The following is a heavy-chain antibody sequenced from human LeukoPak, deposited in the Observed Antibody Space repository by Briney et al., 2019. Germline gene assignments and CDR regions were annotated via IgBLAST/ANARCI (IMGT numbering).Heavy chain of an antibody. D-gene: IGHD2-21*02. CDR2: FDPEDGET. Sequence: ASVKVSCKVSGYTLTELSMHWVRQALGKGLEWMGGFDPEDGETIYAQKFQGRVTMTEDTSTDTAYMELSSLRSEDTAVYYCATANRERAYCGGDCYPNYYYYYGMDVWGQGTTVTVSS. CDR1: GYTLTELS. V-gene: IGHV1-24*01. CDR3: ATANRERAYCGGDCYPNYYYYYGMDV. J-gene: IGHJ6*02.